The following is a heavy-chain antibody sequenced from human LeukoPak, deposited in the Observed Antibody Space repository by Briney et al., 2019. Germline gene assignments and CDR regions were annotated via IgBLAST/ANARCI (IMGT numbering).Heavy chain of an antibody. CDR1: GFTFSDYY. J-gene: IGHJ4*02. D-gene: IGHD3-10*01. CDR2: ISTRSTFT. CDR3: ARLEYYYVSGNYYKLFDY. V-gene: IGHV3-11*06. Sequence: GGSLRLSCAASGFTFSDYYMTWIRQAPGKGLEWISYISTRSTFTNYADSVKGRFTISRDNAKNSLYLQMNSLRDEDTAVYYCARLEYYYVSGNYYKLFDYWGQGTLVTVCS.